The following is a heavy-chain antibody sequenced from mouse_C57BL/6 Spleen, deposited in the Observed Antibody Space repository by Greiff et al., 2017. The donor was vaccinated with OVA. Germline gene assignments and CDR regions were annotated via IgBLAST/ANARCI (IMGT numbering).Heavy chain of an antibody. Sequence: EVKLMESGGGLVQPGGSLSLSCVASGFTFTDYYMSWVRQPPGKALEWLGFIRNKANGYTTEYSASVKGRFTISRDNSQSILYLQMNALRAEDSATYYCARYDDYDVDYAMDYWGQGTSVTVSS. CDR1: GFTFTDYY. J-gene: IGHJ4*01. CDR2: IRNKANGYTT. D-gene: IGHD2-4*01. V-gene: IGHV7-3*01. CDR3: ARYDDYDVDYAMDY.